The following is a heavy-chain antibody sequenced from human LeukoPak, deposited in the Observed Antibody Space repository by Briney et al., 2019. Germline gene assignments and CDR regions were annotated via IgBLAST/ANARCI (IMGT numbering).Heavy chain of an antibody. CDR3: VRHRQWLLFPDY. CDR1: GDSISINYN. V-gene: IGHV4-39*01. J-gene: IGHJ4*02. D-gene: IGHD6-19*01. CDR2: IFYSGAT. Sequence: PSETLSLTCTVSGDSISINYNWGWIQQPPGKGLEWIGSIFYSGATYYSPSLKSRVTISVDTSKNQFSLKLSSMTAADTAVYYCVRHRQWLLFPDYWGQGTLVTVSS.